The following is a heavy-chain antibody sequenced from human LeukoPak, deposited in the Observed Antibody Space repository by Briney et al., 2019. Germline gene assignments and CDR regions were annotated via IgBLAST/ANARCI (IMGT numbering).Heavy chain of an antibody. J-gene: IGHJ6*02. CDR2: IIPIFGTA. V-gene: IGHV1-69*13. CDR3: ARGRVRGVTGYYYYGMDV. CDR1: GGTFSSYA. D-gene: IGHD3-10*01. Sequence: ASVEVSCKASGGTFSSYAISWVRQAPGQGLEWMGGIIPIFGTANYAQKFQGRVTITADESTSTAYMELSSLRSEDTAVYYCARGRVRGVTGYYYYGMDVWGQGTTATVSS.